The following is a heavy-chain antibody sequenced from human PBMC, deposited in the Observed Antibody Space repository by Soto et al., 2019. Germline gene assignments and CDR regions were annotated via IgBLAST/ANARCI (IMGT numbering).Heavy chain of an antibody. D-gene: IGHD4-17*01. Sequence: ASVKVSCKASGYTFTGYYMHWVRQAPGQGLEWMGWINPNSGGTNYAQKFQGWVTMTRDTSISTAYMELSRLRSDDTAVYYCARDRTTTVTTGGDLYYYYGMDVWGHGTTVTVSS. CDR2: INPNSGGT. CDR1: GYTFTGYY. V-gene: IGHV1-2*04. CDR3: ARDRTTTVTTGGDLYYYYGMDV. J-gene: IGHJ6*02.